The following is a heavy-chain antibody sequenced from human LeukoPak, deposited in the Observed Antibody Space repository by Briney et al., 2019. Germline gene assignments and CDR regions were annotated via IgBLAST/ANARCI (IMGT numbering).Heavy chain of an antibody. CDR3: AKLGDLPY. V-gene: IGHV3-23*01. CDR1: GFTVSSNY. CDR2: ISGSGGST. D-gene: IGHD3-16*01. J-gene: IGHJ4*02. Sequence: GGSLRLSCAASGFTVSSNYMSWVRQAPGKGLEWVSSISGSGGSTYYADSVKGRFTISRDHSKNTLYLQMNSLRVEDTAVYYCAKLGDLPYWGQGTLVTVSS.